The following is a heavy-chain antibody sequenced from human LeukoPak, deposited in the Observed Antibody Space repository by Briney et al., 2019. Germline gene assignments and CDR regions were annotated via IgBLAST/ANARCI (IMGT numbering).Heavy chain of an antibody. Sequence: ASVKVSCKASGYTFTNYAVSLVRQAPGQGLEWMGWISGYNGNTNYAQKLQGRVTMTIDTSTSTAYMELRSLRSDDTAVYYCATYDYGDYEDYWGQGTLVTVSS. D-gene: IGHD4-17*01. CDR1: GYTFTNYA. CDR3: ATYDYGDYEDY. CDR2: ISGYNGNT. J-gene: IGHJ4*02. V-gene: IGHV1-18*01.